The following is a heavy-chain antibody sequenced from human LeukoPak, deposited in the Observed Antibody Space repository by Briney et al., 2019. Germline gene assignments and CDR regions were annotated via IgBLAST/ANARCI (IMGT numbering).Heavy chain of an antibody. CDR2: ISGTGGNT. D-gene: IGHD3-22*01. Sequence: GGSLRLSCAVSGFSFSNYAMSWVRQFPGKGLERVSGISGTGGNTYYADSVTGRFTISRDNSKNTVSLQLNSLRVEDAAVYYCARGEAYYDRNGLPGAALDFWGLGTLVTVSS. V-gene: IGHV3-23*01. J-gene: IGHJ3*01. CDR1: GFSFSNYA. CDR3: ARGEAYYDRNGLPGAALDF.